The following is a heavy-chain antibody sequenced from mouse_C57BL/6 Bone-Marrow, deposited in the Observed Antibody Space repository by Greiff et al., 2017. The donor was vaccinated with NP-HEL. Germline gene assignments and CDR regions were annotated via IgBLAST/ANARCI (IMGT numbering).Heavy chain of an antibody. CDR3: VRWDGSSPYWYFDV. Sequence: EVQLQQSGPELVKPGASVKISCKASGYSFTDYNMNWVKQSNGKSLEWIGVINPNYGTTSYNQKFKGKATLTVDQSSSTAYMQLNSLTSEDSAVYYCVRWDGSSPYWYFDVWGTGTTVTVSS. J-gene: IGHJ1*03. CDR1: GYSFTDYN. V-gene: IGHV1-39*01. CDR2: INPNYGTT. D-gene: IGHD1-1*01.